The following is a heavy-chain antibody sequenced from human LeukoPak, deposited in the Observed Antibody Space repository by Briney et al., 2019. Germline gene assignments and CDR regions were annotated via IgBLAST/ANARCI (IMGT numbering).Heavy chain of an antibody. J-gene: IGHJ4*02. Sequence: GGSLRLSCAASGFSFSNFQMNWVRQAPGKGLEWISFIDSSGSDIYYADSVKGRFAISRDNAKNSLFLQMSSLRDEDAAVYYYARDFYDRTGYDYWGQGTLVTVSS. CDR2: IDSSGSDI. V-gene: IGHV3-48*03. D-gene: IGHD3-22*01. CDR1: GFSFSNFQ. CDR3: ARDFYDRTGYDY.